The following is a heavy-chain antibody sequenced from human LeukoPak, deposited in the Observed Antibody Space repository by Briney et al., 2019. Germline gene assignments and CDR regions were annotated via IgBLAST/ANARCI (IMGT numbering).Heavy chain of an antibody. V-gene: IGHV1-46*01. CDR1: GYTFTGYY. D-gene: IGHD2-2*01. J-gene: IGHJ3*02. CDR3: ATLGYCSSTSCYEALNDAFDI. CDR2: INPSGGST. Sequence: ASVKVSCKASGYTFTGYYMHWVRQAPGQGLEWMGWINPSGGSTSYAQKFQGRVTMTRDTSTSTVYMELSSLRSEDTAVYYCATLGYCSSTSCYEALNDAFDIWGQGTMVTVFS.